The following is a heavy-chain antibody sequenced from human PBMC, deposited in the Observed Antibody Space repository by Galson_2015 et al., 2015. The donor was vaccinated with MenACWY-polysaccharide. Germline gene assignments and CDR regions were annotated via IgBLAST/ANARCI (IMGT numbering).Heavy chain of an antibody. Sequence: SLRLSCAASGFTFSSYWMSWVRQAPGKGLEWVANIKQDGSEKYYVDSVKGRFTISRDNAKNSLYLQMNSLRAEDTAVYYCAREGGLTAMGYYYYYYGMDVWGQGTTVTVSS. D-gene: IGHD5-18*01. J-gene: IGHJ6*02. CDR2: IKQDGSEK. CDR1: GFTFSSYW. CDR3: AREGGLTAMGYYYYYYGMDV. V-gene: IGHV3-7*01.